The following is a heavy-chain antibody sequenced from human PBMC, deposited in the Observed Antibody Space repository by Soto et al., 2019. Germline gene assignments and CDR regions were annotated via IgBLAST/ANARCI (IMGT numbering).Heavy chain of an antibody. CDR3: ATGGQWLAYNWFDP. V-gene: IGHV1-24*01. CDR1: GYTLTELS. J-gene: IGHJ5*02. CDR2: FDPEDGET. Sequence: ASVKVSCKVSGYTLTELSMHWVRQAPGKGLEWMGGFDPEDGETIYAQKFQGRVTMTEDTSTDTAYMELSSLRSEDTAVYYCATGGQWLAYNWFDPWGQGTLVTVSS. D-gene: IGHD6-19*01.